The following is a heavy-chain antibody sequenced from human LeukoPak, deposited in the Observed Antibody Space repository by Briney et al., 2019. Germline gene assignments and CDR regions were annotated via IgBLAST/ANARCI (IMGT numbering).Heavy chain of an antibody. CDR1: GGSISSYY. Sequence: SETLSLTCTVSGGSISSYYWSWIRQPPGKGLEWIGYIYYSGSTNYNPSLKSRVTISVDTSKNQFSLKLSSVTAADTAVYYCARAVSWTDYYYYMDVWGKGTTVTVSS. J-gene: IGHJ6*03. D-gene: IGHD6-13*01. CDR2: IYYSGST. V-gene: IGHV4-59*01. CDR3: ARAVSWTDYYYYMDV.